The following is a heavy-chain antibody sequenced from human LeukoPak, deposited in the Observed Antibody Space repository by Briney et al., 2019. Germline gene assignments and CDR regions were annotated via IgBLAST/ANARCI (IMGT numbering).Heavy chain of an antibody. CDR1: GYSFTTYW. D-gene: IGHD4/OR15-4a*01. Sequence: GESLKISCKGSGYSFTTYWIGWVRQMPGKGLEWMGVIYPGDSDIRYSPSFQGQVTISVDKSISTAYLQWSNLKPSDTAIYYCARRVLGTGVDFWGQGTQVTVSS. V-gene: IGHV5-51*01. J-gene: IGHJ4*02. CDR3: ARRVLGTGVDF. CDR2: IYPGDSDI.